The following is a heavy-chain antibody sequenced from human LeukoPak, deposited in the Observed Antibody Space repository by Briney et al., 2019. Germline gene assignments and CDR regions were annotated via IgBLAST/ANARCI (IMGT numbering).Heavy chain of an antibody. V-gene: IGHV3-30-3*01. Sequence: GGSLRLSCAASGFTFSSYAMHWVRQAPGKGLEWVAVISYDGSNKYYADSVKGRFTISRDNSRHTLYLQMNSLRAEDTAVYYCARVPLRSPSGFDYWGQGTLVTVSS. CDR3: ARVPLRSPSGFDY. CDR2: ISYDGSNK. CDR1: GFTFSSYA. J-gene: IGHJ4*02. D-gene: IGHD4-17*01.